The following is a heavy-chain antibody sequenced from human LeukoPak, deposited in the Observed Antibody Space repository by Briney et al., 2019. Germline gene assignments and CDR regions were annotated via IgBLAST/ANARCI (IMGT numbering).Heavy chain of an antibody. V-gene: IGHV4-38-2*02. D-gene: IGHD3-9*01. CDR1: GYSIRSGFY. J-gene: IGHJ4*02. CDR3: ARAVGSFDWLPLFDY. Sequence: KASETLSPTCTVSGYSIRSGFYWGWIRQSPGRGLEWIGNIYHSGITYYTPSLKSRVTISVDTSKNQFYLKLSSVTAADTAVYYCARAVGSFDWLPLFDYWGQGTLVTVSS. CDR2: IYHSGIT.